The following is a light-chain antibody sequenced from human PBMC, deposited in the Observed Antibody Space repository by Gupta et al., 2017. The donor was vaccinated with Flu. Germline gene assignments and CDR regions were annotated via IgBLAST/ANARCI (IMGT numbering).Light chain of an antibody. CDR3: QSYDSSLSGDVV. J-gene: IGLJ2*01. CDR1: RSNIGAGYD. CDR2: GNS. V-gene: IGLV1-40*01. Sequence: TISCTGSRSNIGAGYDVHWYQQLPGTAPKLLIYGNSNRPSGVPDRFSGSKSGTSASLAIPGLQAEDEADYYCQSYDSSLSGDVVFGGGTKLTVL.